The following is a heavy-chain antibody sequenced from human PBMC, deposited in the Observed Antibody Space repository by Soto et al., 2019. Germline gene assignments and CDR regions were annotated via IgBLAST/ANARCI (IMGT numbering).Heavy chain of an antibody. CDR1: VYTFTSYV. V-gene: IGHV1-18*03. J-gene: IGHJ5*02. Sequence: QVQLVQSGAEVKSPGASVKLSCKTSVYTFTSYVISSVRQAPGQGLEWMGWISGYSRDTRDAQNLQDRVTMTTDTSTSTTYMELSSIVSDDLGVYYCARDLWGVVPVVIGSSGFNHWGQGSLVTVSS. CDR3: ARDLWGVVPVVIGSSGFNH. D-gene: IGHD2-2*02. CDR2: ISGYSRDT.